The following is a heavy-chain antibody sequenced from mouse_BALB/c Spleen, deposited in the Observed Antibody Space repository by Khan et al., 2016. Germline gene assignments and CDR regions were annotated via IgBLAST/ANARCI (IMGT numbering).Heavy chain of an antibody. Sequence: EVQLQESGAELVRPGALVKLSCKASGFNIKDYYLHWVKQRPEQGLEWVGWINPENGHTIYDPKFQGKASMTADTSYNTAYLQLSSLTSEDTAVYYCAGEIVCHTVRRFAYWGQGTLVMVSA. J-gene: IGHJ3*01. D-gene: IGHD2-12*01. V-gene: IGHV14-1*02. CDR2: INPENGHT. CDR3: AGEIVCHTVRRFAY. CDR1: GFNIKDYY.